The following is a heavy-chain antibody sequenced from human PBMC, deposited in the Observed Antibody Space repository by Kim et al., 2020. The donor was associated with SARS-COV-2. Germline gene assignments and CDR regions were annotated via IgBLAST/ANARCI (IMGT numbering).Heavy chain of an antibody. CDR1: GFTFSSYA. D-gene: IGHD3-3*01. J-gene: IGHJ4*02. CDR3: AKEGGITIFGVVMTYYFDY. V-gene: IGHV3-23*01. CDR2: ISGSGGST. Sequence: GGSLRLSCAASGFTFSSYAMSWVRQAPGKGLEWVSAISGSGGSTYYADSVKGRFTISRDNSKNTLYLQMNSLRAEDTAVYYCAKEGGITIFGVVMTYYFDYWGQGTLFTVSS.